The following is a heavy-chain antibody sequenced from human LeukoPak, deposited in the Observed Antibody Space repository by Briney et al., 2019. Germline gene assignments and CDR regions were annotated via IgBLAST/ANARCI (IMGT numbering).Heavy chain of an antibody. Sequence: PGGSLRLSCAASGFTFSSYAMYWVRQAPGKGPEWLAVISYGGGITHYADSVKDRFTISRDNSKNTLFLQLNSLRGDDTAVYYCARDTTYYYDGGSSGPHYFDYWGQGTLVTVSS. V-gene: IGHV3-30*01. D-gene: IGHD3-10*01. J-gene: IGHJ4*02. CDR3: ARDTTYYYDGGSSGPHYFDY. CDR2: ISYGGGIT. CDR1: GFTFSSYA.